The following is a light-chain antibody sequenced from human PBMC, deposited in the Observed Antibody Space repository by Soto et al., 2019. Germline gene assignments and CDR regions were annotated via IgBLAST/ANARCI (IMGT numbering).Light chain of an antibody. CDR2: GAS. V-gene: IGKV1-39*01. J-gene: IGKJ4*01. Sequence: IQVTQSPSSLSASVGDRVTFTCRSTQTIGSHLNWYQQKPGTAPKLLIYGASNLHGGVPSRFSCFGSGTDFSLTISSLRPEDFATYYCLQTHSLPVAFGGGTKV. CDR1: QTIGSH. CDR3: LQTHSLPVA.